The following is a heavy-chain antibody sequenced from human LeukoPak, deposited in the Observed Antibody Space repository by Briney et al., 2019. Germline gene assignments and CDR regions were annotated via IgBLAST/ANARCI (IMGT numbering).Heavy chain of an antibody. CDR3: ARSFSGYDLAYYYYMDV. CDR1: GGSISSYY. D-gene: IGHD5-12*01. Sequence: SETLSLTCTVSGGSISSYYWSWIRQPPGKGLEWIGYIYYSGSTNYNPSLKSRVTISVDTSKNQFSPKLSSVTAADTAVYYCARSFSGYDLAYYYYMDVWGKGTTVTVSS. J-gene: IGHJ6*03. V-gene: IGHV4-59*01. CDR2: IYYSGST.